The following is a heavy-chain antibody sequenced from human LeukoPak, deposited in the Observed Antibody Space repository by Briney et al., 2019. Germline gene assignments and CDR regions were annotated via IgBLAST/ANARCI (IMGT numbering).Heavy chain of an antibody. CDR1: GFTFSSSP. J-gene: IGHJ2*01. CDR3: ARVGDHFHWYLDL. Sequence: GGSLRLSCAASGFTFSSSPMNWVRQAPGKGLEWVSILYSGSDTYYADSVKGRFTISRDSSKNMLFLHMNSLRAEDTAVYYCARVGDHFHWYLDLWGRGTLVTVSS. V-gene: IGHV3-53*01. CDR2: LYSGSDT. D-gene: IGHD5-24*01.